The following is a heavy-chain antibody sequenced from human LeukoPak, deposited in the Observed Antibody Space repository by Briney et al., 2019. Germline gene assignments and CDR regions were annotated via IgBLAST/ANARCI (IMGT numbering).Heavy chain of an antibody. J-gene: IGHJ4*02. D-gene: IGHD2-2*01. CDR3: ARPRGCGSARCNNFDY. CDR1: GFTFSSYS. Sequence: GGSLRLSCAASGFTFSSYSMNWVRQAPGKGLEWVSSISSSSSYVYYADSVKGRFTISRDNAKNSLYLQMNSLRPEDSAVYYCARPRGCGSARCNNFDYWGQGTLVTVSS. V-gene: IGHV3-21*01. CDR2: ISSSSSYV.